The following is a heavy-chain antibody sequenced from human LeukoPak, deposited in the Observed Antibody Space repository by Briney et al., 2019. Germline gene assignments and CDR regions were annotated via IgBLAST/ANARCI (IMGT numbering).Heavy chain of an antibody. CDR2: IKQDGSEK. V-gene: IGHV3-7*01. D-gene: IGHD5-18*01. Sequence: GGSLRLSCAASGFTFSSYWMSWVRQAPGKGLEWVANIKQDGSEKYYVDSVKGRFTISRDNAKNSLYLQMNSLRAEDTAVYYCARDLTKARYSYGYYFDYWGQGTLVTVSS. CDR1: GFTFSSYW. CDR3: ARDLTKARYSYGYYFDY. J-gene: IGHJ4*02.